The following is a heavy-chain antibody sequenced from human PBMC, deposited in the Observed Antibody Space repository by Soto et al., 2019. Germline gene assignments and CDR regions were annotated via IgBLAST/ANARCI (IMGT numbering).Heavy chain of an antibody. D-gene: IGHD1-20*01. CDR3: AHDLNWPNY. CDR1: QISFSSYW. CDR2: INQDGSEK. J-gene: IGHJ4*01. V-gene: IGHV3-7*01. Sequence: EEQLVESGGGLVQPGGSLKLSCVVSQISFSSYWMTWVRQAPGKGLECVANINQDGSEKYYEDSVKGRFTISRDNTKNSLYLHMNSLRAEDTAVYYCAHDLNWPNYWGHGTLVAVSS.